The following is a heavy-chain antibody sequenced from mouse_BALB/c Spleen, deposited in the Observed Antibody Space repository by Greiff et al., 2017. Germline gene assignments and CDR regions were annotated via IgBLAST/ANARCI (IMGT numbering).Heavy chain of an antibody. J-gene: IGHJ3*01. V-gene: IGHV1-7*01. CDR1: GYTFTSYW. CDR2: INPSTGYT. CDR3: ARSQLGGFAY. Sequence: QVQLKESGAELAKPGASVKMSCKASGYTFTSYWMHWVKQRPGQGLEWIGYINPSTGYTEYNQKFKDKATLTADKSSSTAYMQLSSLTSEDSAVYYCARSQLGGFAYWGQGTLVTVSA. D-gene: IGHD4-1*02.